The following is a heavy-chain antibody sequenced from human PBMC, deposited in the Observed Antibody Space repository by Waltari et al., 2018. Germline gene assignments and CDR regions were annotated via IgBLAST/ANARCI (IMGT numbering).Heavy chain of an antibody. CDR1: GFTFSSYS. D-gene: IGHD2-15*01. V-gene: IGHV3-21*01. Sequence: EVQLVESGGGLVKPGGSLRLSCAASGFTFSSYSMNWVRQAPGKGLEWVSSISTISSYIYYADSVKGRFTISRDNAKNSLYLQMNSLRAEDTAVYYCARGRFCSGGSCHHYFDYWGQGTLVTVSS. J-gene: IGHJ4*02. CDR2: ISTISSYI. CDR3: ARGRFCSGGSCHHYFDY.